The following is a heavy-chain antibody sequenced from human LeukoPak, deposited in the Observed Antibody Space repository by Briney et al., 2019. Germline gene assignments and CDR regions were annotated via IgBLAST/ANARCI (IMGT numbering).Heavy chain of an antibody. J-gene: IGHJ5*02. CDR3: VRGPYGSGISNWFDP. V-gene: IGHV4-61*05. CDR2: IYYSGDT. Sequence: SETLSLTCTVSGGSISSSSRYWGWIRQPPGKGLEWIGYIYYSGDTNYNPSLQSRVTVSVDTSKNQFSLKLTSVTAADTAVYYCVRGPYGSGISNWFDPWGQGTLVIVSS. CDR1: GGSISSSSRY. D-gene: IGHD3-10*01.